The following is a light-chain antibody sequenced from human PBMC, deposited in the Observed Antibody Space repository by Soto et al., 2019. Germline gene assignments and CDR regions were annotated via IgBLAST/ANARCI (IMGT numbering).Light chain of an antibody. CDR2: TTN. CDR1: SSNTGTSS. J-gene: IGLJ1*01. Sequence: QSVLTQPHSASGTPGQRVTISCSGSSSNTGTSSVHWFQQLPGTAPKLLISTTNQRPSGVPERFSGSKSGTSASLAISGLQSEDEADYYCAAWDDSMNGHVFGTGTKVTVL. V-gene: IGLV1-44*01. CDR3: AAWDDSMNGHV.